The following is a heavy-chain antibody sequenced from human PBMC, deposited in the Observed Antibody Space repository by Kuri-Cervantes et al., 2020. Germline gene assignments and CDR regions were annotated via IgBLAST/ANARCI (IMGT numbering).Heavy chain of an antibody. V-gene: IGHV5-51*01. J-gene: IGHJ4*02. D-gene: IGHD3-10*01. Sequence: GASLKISCKGSGYSFTSYWIGWVRRMPGKGLEWMGIIYPGDSDTRYRPSFQGRVTSSADKSISTADLQWSRLKASDTAMYYGARRVPVRGVQPPPDYWGQGTLVTVSS. CDR3: ARRVPVRGVQPPPDY. CDR1: GYSFTSYW. CDR2: IYPGDSDT.